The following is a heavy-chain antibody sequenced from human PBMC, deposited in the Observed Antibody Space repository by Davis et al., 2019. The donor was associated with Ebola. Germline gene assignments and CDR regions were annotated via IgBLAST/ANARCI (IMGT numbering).Heavy chain of an antibody. D-gene: IGHD6-6*01. V-gene: IGHV3-23*01. CDR1: GFTFSSYW. Sequence: GESLKISCAASGFTFSSYWMSWVRQAPGKGLEWVSAISGSGGSTYYADSVKGRFTISRDNSKNTLYLQMNSLRAEDTAVYYCAKGSLWSSSSYWYFDLWGRGTLVTVSS. J-gene: IGHJ2*01. CDR3: AKGSLWSSSSYWYFDL. CDR2: ISGSGGST.